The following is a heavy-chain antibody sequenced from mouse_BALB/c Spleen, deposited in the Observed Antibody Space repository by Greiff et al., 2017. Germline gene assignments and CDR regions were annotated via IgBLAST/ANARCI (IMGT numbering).Heavy chain of an antibody. Sequence: EVQRVESGGGLVKLGGSLKLSCAASGFTFSSYYMSWVRQTPEKRLELVAAINSNGGSTYYPDTVKGRFTISRDNAKNTLYLQMSSLKSEDTALYYCARHGTYGNFFDYWGQGTTLTVSS. J-gene: IGHJ2*01. D-gene: IGHD2-10*02. CDR1: GFTFSSYY. V-gene: IGHV5-6-2*01. CDR2: INSNGGST. CDR3: ARHGTYGNFFDY.